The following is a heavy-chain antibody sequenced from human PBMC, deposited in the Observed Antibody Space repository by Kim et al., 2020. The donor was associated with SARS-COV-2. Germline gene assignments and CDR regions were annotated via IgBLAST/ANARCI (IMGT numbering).Heavy chain of an antibody. V-gene: IGHV3-33*06. D-gene: IGHD4-17*01. CDR3: AKAGSRWYGDYGVLVY. J-gene: IGHJ4*02. CDR2: IWYDGSNK. CDR1: GFTFSSYA. Sequence: GGSLRLSCAASGFTFSSYAMHWVRQAPGKGLEWVAVIWYDGSNKYYADSVKGRFTISRDNSKNTLYLQMNSLRAEDTAVYYCAKAGSRWYGDYGVLVYWGQGTLVTVSS.